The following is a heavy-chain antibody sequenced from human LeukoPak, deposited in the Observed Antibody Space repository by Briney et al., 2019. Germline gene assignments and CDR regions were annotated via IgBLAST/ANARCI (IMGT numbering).Heavy chain of an antibody. CDR1: GGSFSGYY. D-gene: IGHD2-15*01. V-gene: IGHV4-34*01. J-gene: IGHJ4*02. CDR2: INLSGST. CDR3: ASSLWRPGWQLDVYYFDY. Sequence: SETLSLTCAVYGGSFSGYYWSWIRQPPGKGLEWIGEINLSGSTNYNPSLKSRVTISVDTSKNQFSLKLSSVTAADTAVYYCASSLWRPGWQLDVYYFDYWGQGTLVTVSS.